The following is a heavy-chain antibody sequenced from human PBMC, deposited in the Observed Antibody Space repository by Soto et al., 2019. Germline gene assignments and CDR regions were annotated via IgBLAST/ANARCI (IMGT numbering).Heavy chain of an antibody. D-gene: IGHD3-22*01. Sequence: GGSLRLSCAASGFTFSRYNMNWVRQAPGKGLEWVSSISSTSSYIFYADSVKGRFTISRDNAKNSLYLQMNGLRAEDTAVYYCADYYDSTGCPGYWGQGTPVPVYS. J-gene: IGHJ4*02. CDR1: GFTFSRYN. CDR3: ADYYDSTGCPGY. V-gene: IGHV3-21*01. CDR2: ISSTSSYI.